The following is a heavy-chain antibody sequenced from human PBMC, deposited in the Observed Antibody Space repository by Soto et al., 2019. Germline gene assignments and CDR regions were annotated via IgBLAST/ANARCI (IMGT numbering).Heavy chain of an antibody. Sequence: EVQLVESGGGLVKPGGSLRLSCAASGFTFSSYSMNWVRQAPGKGLEWVSSISSSSSYIYYADSVKGRFTISRDNAKNSLYLQMNSLRAEDTAVYYCARTIDDGYNYRDYWGQVTLVTVSS. CDR1: GFTFSSYS. CDR2: ISSSSSYI. CDR3: ARTIDDGYNYRDY. D-gene: IGHD5-12*01. V-gene: IGHV3-21*01. J-gene: IGHJ4*02.